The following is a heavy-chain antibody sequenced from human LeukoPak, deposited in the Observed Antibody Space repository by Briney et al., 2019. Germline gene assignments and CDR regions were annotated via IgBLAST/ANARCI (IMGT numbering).Heavy chain of an antibody. V-gene: IGHV5-51*01. J-gene: IGHJ4*02. CDR2: IYPGDSNT. Sequence: GESLKISCKGSGYIFANYWIGWVRQTTGKGLEWMGIIYPGDSNTRYSPSFQGQVTISADKSISTAYLQWSSLKASDTAVYYCARVWFGELLSNLDYWGQGTLVTVSS. D-gene: IGHD3-10*01. CDR1: GYIFANYW. CDR3: ARVWFGELLSNLDY.